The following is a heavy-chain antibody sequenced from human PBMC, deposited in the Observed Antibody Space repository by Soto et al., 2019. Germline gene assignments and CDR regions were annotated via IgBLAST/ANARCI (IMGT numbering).Heavy chain of an antibody. J-gene: IGHJ4*02. Sequence: PSETLSLPCSVSGLTISSASYYWSWIRHHPGKGLEWVGNIYYNGSTYYSPXXKXRVTVWFDTSKNQFSLRLTSVTAADTAVYYCERYRISGSWSKFDYWGQGTRVTVSS. CDR1: GLTISSASYY. CDR3: ERYRISGSWSKFDY. D-gene: IGHD6-13*01. CDR2: IYYNGST. V-gene: IGHV4-31*03.